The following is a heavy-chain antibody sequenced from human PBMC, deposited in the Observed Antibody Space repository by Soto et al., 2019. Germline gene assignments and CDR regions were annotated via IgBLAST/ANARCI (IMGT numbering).Heavy chain of an antibody. J-gene: IGHJ6*02. Sequence: GESLKISCKGSGYSFTSYWIGWVRQMPGKGLEWMGIIYPGDSDTRYSPSFQGQVTISADKSISTAYLQWSSLKASDTAMYYCARSATGDYEDYYGMDVWGQGTTVTVSS. CDR2: IYPGDSDT. V-gene: IGHV5-51*01. CDR3: ARSATGDYEDYYGMDV. D-gene: IGHD4-17*01. CDR1: GYSFTSYW.